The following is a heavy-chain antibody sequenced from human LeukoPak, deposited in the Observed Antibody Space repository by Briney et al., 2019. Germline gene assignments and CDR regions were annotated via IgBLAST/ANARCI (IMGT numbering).Heavy chain of an antibody. CDR1: GFTFSSYG. D-gene: IGHD2-15*01. J-gene: IGHJ6*02. CDR3: AKVLRRYCSGGSCYGMDV. Sequence: GGSLRLPCAASGFTFSSYGMHWVRQAPGKGLEWVAVISYDGSNKYYADSVKGRFTISRDNSKNTLYLQMNSLRAEDTAVYYCAKVLRRYCSGGSCYGMDVWGQGTTVTVSS. CDR2: ISYDGSNK. V-gene: IGHV3-30*18.